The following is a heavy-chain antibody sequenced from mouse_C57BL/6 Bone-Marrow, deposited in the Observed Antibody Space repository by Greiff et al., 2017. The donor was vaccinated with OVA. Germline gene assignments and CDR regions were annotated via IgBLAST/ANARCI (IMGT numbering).Heavy chain of an antibody. J-gene: IGHJ3*01. D-gene: IGHD2-4*01. V-gene: IGHV1-63*01. Sequence: QVQLKQSGAELVRPGTSVKMSCKASGYTFTNYWIGWAKQRPGHGLEWIGDIYPGGGYTNYNEKFKGKATLTADNSSSTAYMQFSSLTSEDSAIYYCARWGDYVAWFAYWGQGTLVTVSA. CDR3: ARWGDYVAWFAY. CDR1: GYTFTNYW. CDR2: IYPGGGYT.